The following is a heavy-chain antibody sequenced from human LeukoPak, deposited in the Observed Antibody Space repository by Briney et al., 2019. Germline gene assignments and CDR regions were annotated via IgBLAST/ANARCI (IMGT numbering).Heavy chain of an antibody. CDR2: ISSSGSTI. V-gene: IGHV3-48*03. CDR1: GFTFSSYE. CDR3: AELGITMIGGV. Sequence: GGSLRLSCAASGFTFSSYEMNWVRQAPAKGLEGVSYISSSGSTIYYADSLKGRFTISRDNAKNSLYLQMNSLRAEDTAVYYCAELGITMIGGVWGKGTTVTISS. J-gene: IGHJ6*04. D-gene: IGHD3-10*02.